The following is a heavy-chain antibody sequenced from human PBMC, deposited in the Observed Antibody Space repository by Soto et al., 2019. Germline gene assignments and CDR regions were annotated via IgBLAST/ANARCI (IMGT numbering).Heavy chain of an antibody. CDR1: RGSLISYS. V-gene: IGHV4-59*01. D-gene: IGHD3-16*01. Sequence: PSESLSRPWSVARGSLISYSWFRIRQPPGKGLEWIGYIYVSGSTNYSPSLKSRVSISVDTSKNQFSLKLRSVTAADTAVYYCASSPGLSAFDFWGQGTMVTVSS. CDR2: IYVSGST. J-gene: IGHJ3*01. CDR3: ASSPGLSAFDF.